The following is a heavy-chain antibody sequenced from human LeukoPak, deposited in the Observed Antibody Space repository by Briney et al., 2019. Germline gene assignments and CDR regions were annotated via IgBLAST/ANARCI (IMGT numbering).Heavy chain of an antibody. CDR1: GFTFSSYS. V-gene: IGHV3-21*01. CDR3: ARESSWYSFDY. CDR2: ISSSSSYI. Sequence: SGGSLRLSCAASGFTFSSYSMNWVRLAPGKGLEWVSSISSSSSYIYYADSVKGRFTISRDNAKNSLYLQMNSLRAEDTAVYYCARESSWYSFDYWGQGTLVTASS. D-gene: IGHD6-13*01. J-gene: IGHJ4*02.